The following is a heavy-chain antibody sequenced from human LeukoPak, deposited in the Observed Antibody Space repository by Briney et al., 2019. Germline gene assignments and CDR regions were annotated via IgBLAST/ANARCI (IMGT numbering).Heavy chain of an antibody. V-gene: IGHV1-8*03. Sequence: ASVKVSCKASGYTFTSYDINWVRQATGQGLEWMGWMNPNSGNTGYAQKFQGRVTITRNTSISTAYMELSSLRSEDTAVYFCARGGRYYDFWSGYVYYFDYRGQGTLVTVSS. D-gene: IGHD3-3*01. J-gene: IGHJ4*02. CDR1: GYTFTSYD. CDR2: MNPNSGNT. CDR3: ARGGRYYDFWSGYVYYFDY.